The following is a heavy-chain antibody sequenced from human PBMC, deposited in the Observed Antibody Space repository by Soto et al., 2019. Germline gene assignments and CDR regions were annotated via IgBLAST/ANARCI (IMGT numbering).Heavy chain of an antibody. Sequence: EVQLVDSGGGLVQPGGSLRLSCAASGFTFSNYAMTWVRQGPGKGLEWVSGISGSGGRSYYADSVKGRFTISRDNSKSTLYLQMNSLRAEDTAVYYCARASFVWSSEQSYYFDYWGQGTLVTVSS. D-gene: IGHD3-16*01. CDR3: ARASFVWSSEQSYYFDY. J-gene: IGHJ4*02. CDR1: GFTFSNYA. V-gene: IGHV3-23*04. CDR2: ISGSGGRS.